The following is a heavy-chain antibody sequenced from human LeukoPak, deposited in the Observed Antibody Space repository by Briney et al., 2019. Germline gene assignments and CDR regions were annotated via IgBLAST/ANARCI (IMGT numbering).Heavy chain of an antibody. J-gene: IGHJ6*02. Sequence: SETLSLTCTVSGGSISSGDYYWSWIRQPPGKGLEWIGYIYYSGSTNYNPSLKSRVTISVDTSKNQFSLKLSSVTAADTAVYYCARDHVVGYYYYSMDVWGQGTTVTVSS. V-gene: IGHV4-61*08. CDR2: IYYSGST. CDR3: ARDHVVGYYYYSMDV. CDR1: GGSISSGDYY. D-gene: IGHD2-2*01.